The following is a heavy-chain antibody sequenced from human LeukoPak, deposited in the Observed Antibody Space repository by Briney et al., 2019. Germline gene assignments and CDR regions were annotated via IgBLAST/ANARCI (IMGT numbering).Heavy chain of an antibody. CDR2: INPGNTNT. CDR3: ARVNGLRYNDGWYGPFDY. D-gene: IGHD6-19*01. CDR1: GYSFNDYY. Sequence: ASVRVSCKTSGYSFNDYYINWVRQATGHGLEWMGWINPGNTNTGYAQKFQGRVTITRNTSISTVYMELRSLTSEDTAMYYCARVNGLRYNDGWYGPFDYWGQGALVTVSS. J-gene: IGHJ4*02. V-gene: IGHV1-8*03.